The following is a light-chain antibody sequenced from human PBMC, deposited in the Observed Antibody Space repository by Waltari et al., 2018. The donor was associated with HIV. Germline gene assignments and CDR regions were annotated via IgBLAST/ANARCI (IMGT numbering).Light chain of an antibody. J-gene: IGKJ1*01. CDR1: LGVSGY. V-gene: IGKV1-9*01. CDR3: QQLRT. Sequence: DIQLTQSPSFLSASAGDIVIITCRASLGVSGYVAWYQQKPGKAPKLLIYGTSILQGGVPSRFTGRGSGTEFTLTINSLQPEDSATYYCQQLRTFGQGTNVEIK. CDR2: GTS.